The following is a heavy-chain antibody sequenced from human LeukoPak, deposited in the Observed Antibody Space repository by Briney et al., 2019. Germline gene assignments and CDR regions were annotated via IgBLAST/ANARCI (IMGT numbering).Heavy chain of an antibody. J-gene: IGHJ4*02. CDR1: GGSFSGYY. V-gene: IGHV4-34*01. CDR3: ARGPMTVGASPFDY. Sequence: PSETLSLTCAVYGGSFSGYYWSWIRQPPGKGLEWIGEINHSGSTNYNPSLKNRVTISVDTSKNQFSLKLSSVTAADTAVYYCARGPMTVGASPFDYWGQGTLVTVSS. CDR2: INHSGST. D-gene: IGHD1-26*01.